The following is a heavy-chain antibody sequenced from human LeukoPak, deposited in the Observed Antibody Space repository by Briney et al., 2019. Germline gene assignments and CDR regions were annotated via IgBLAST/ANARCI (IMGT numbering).Heavy chain of an antibody. D-gene: IGHD6-19*01. CDR3: AKDGGVAVAGTFDY. V-gene: IGHV3-30*18. Sequence: GGPLRLSCAASGFTFRNYGIHWVRQAPDRGLEWVAVISSDGSFKYYADSVKGRFTISRDISKNTLSLQLNSLRTEDTAVYYCAKDGGVAVAGTFDYWGQGTLVSVSS. J-gene: IGHJ4*02. CDR1: GFTFRNYG. CDR2: ISSDGSFK.